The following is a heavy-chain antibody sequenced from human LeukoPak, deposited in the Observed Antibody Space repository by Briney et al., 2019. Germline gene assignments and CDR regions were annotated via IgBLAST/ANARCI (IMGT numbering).Heavy chain of an antibody. Sequence: PGGSLRLSCAASRFTFSNYAMSWIRQAPGKGLEWVSGIIGSGASTYYTDSVKGRFTISRDNSKNTLFLQMNSLRAEDTAVYYCATIPPRNYFDGWGQGTLVTVSS. V-gene: IGHV3-23*01. J-gene: IGHJ4*02. D-gene: IGHD1-7*01. CDR2: IIGSGAST. CDR3: ATIPPRNYFDG. CDR1: RFTFSNYA.